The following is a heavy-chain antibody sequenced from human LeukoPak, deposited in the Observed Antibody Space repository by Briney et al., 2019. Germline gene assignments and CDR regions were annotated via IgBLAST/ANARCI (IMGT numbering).Heavy chain of an antibody. Sequence: SETLSLTCAVYGGSFSGYYWSRIRQPPGKGLEWIGEINHSGSTNYNPSLKSRVTISVDTSKNQFSLKLSSVTAADTAVYYCAGAHYGAYWYFDLWGRGTLVTVSS. J-gene: IGHJ2*01. D-gene: IGHD4/OR15-4a*01. CDR2: INHSGST. V-gene: IGHV4-34*01. CDR1: GGSFSGYY. CDR3: AGAHYGAYWYFDL.